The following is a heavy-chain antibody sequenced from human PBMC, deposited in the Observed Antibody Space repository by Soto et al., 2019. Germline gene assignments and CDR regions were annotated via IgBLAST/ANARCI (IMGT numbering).Heavy chain of an antibody. CDR1: GYSFTSYW. Sequence: PGESLQISCKGSGYSFTSYWIGWVRQMPGKGLEWMGIIYPGDSDTRYSPSFQGQVTISADKSISTDYLQWSSLKASDTAMYYCARHIPYYYDSSAYSFDYWGQGTLVTVSS. CDR3: ARHIPYYYDSSAYSFDY. J-gene: IGHJ4*02. CDR2: IYPGDSDT. V-gene: IGHV5-51*01. D-gene: IGHD3-22*01.